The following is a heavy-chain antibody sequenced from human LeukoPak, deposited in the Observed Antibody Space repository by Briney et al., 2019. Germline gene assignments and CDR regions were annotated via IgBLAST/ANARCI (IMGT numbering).Heavy chain of an antibody. J-gene: IGHJ6*02. CDR2: IRYDGSNK. CDR3: AKDRGYYDSSGYRPGGYYYGMDV. Sequence: GGSLRLSCAASGFTFSSYGMHWVRQAPGKGLEWVAFIRYDGSNKYYADSVKGRFTISRDDSKNTLYLQMNSLRAEDTALYYCAKDRGYYDSSGYRPGGYYYGMDVWGQGTTVTVSS. CDR1: GFTFSSYG. V-gene: IGHV3-30*02. D-gene: IGHD3-22*01.